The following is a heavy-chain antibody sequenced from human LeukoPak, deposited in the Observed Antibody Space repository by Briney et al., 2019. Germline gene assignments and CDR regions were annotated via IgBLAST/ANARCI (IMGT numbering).Heavy chain of an antibody. V-gene: IGHV3-21*01. D-gene: IGHD6-19*01. Sequence: GGSLRLSCAASGFTFSTYIMNWVRQAPGKGLEWVSSISSSSSYIYYADSVKGRFTISRDNAKNSLFLQINSLRAEDTAVYYCARGPRSGWYYFDYWGQGTLVTVSP. J-gene: IGHJ4*02. CDR3: ARGPRSGWYYFDY. CDR2: ISSSSSYI. CDR1: GFTFSTYI.